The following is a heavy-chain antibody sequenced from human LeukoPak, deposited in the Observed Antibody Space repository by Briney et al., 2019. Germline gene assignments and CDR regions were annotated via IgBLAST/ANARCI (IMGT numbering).Heavy chain of an antibody. D-gene: IGHD4-17*01. Sequence: GGSLRLSCAASGFTFSSYSMNWVRQAPGKGLEWVSSISSSSSYIYYADSVKGRFTISRDNAKNSLYLQMNSLRAEDTAVYYCAGGSTVRTAHDAFDIWGQGTMVTVSS. V-gene: IGHV3-21*01. J-gene: IGHJ3*02. CDR1: GFTFSSYS. CDR3: AGGSTVRTAHDAFDI. CDR2: ISSSSSYI.